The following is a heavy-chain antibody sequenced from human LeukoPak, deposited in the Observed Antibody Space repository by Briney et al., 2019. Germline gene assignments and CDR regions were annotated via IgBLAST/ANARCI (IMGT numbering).Heavy chain of an antibody. Sequence: PGGSLRLSCAASGFTFSSYAMSWVRQAPGKGLEWVSSISSSSSYIYYADSVKGRFTISRDNAKNSLYLQMNSLRAEDTAVYYCARDFPTYYDILTGPPMDVWGKGTTVTVSS. CDR1: GFTFSSYA. CDR2: ISSSSSYI. J-gene: IGHJ6*03. V-gene: IGHV3-21*01. CDR3: ARDFPTYYDILTGPPMDV. D-gene: IGHD3-9*01.